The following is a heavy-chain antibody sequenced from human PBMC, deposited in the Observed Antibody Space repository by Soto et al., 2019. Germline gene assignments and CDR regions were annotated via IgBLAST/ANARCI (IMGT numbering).Heavy chain of an antibody. V-gene: IGHV3-74*01. Sequence: GWSLRLSCAASGFTFSSYWMHWVRQAPGKGLVWVSRINSDGSSTSYADSVKGRFTISRDNAKNTLYLQMNSLRAEDTAVYYCARPSWYSSGWNWFDPWGQGTLVTVSS. J-gene: IGHJ5*02. CDR1: GFTFSSYW. D-gene: IGHD6-19*01. CDR2: INSDGSST. CDR3: ARPSWYSSGWNWFDP.